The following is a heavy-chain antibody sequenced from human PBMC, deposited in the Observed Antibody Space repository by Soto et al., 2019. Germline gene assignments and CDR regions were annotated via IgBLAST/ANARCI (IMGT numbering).Heavy chain of an antibody. CDR2: IYYSGST. CDR1: GGSISSSSYY. CDR3: ARRANYYDSSGYPFDY. Sequence: SETLSLTCTVSGGSISSSSYYWGWIRQPPGKGLEWIGSIYYSGSTYYNPSLKSRVTISVDTSKNQFSLKLSSVTAADTAVYYCARRANYYDSSGYPFDYWGQGTLVTVSA. J-gene: IGHJ4*02. V-gene: IGHV4-39*01. D-gene: IGHD3-22*01.